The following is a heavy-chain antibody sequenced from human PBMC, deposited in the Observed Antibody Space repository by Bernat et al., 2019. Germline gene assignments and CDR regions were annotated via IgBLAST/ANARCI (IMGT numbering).Heavy chain of an antibody. CDR1: AFTFSTYA. Sequence: VHLLESGGGLVQPGGSLRLSCSASAFTFSTYAMNWVRQAPGKGLEWVSTISVSGGSTYYADSVKGRFTMSRDNSKNTLYLQMNSLRAEDTAVYYCAKDDCAGDCHYWYFDLWGRGTLVTVSS. V-gene: IGHV3-23*01. CDR2: ISVSGGST. CDR3: AKDDCAGDCHYWYFDL. D-gene: IGHD2-21*02. J-gene: IGHJ2*01.